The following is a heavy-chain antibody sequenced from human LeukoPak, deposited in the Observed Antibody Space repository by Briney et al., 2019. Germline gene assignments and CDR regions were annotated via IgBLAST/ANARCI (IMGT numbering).Heavy chain of an antibody. CDR3: ARDQVDYDIPDHFDY. CDR2: ISQSGNS. D-gene: IGHD3-22*01. V-gene: IGHV4-30-2*01. CDR1: GDSISSSTCN. Sequence: SETLSLTCKVSGDSISSSTCNWSWIRQPPGKGLEWIGYISQSGNSYFTPSLKSRATISVDRSKNHFSLTLISVTAADTAVYYCARDQVDYDIPDHFDYWGKGTLVAVSS. J-gene: IGHJ4*02.